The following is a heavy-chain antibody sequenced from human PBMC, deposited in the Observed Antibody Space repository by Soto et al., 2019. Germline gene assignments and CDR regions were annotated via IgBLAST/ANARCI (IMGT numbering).Heavy chain of an antibody. D-gene: IGHD3-22*01. V-gene: IGHV3-23*01. CDR1: GFACNNYA. J-gene: IGHJ4*02. Sequence: EVQVLESGGGLVQPGGSLRLSCAASGFACNNYAMSWVRQAPGKGLEWVSSISGSGGSTYYADSVKGWFTISSDNSKNTLYLQIKSLRAEDTAVYYCAKGDRSGYPYYFDYWDRGTLVTVSS. CDR2: ISGSGGST. CDR3: AKGDRSGYPYYFDY.